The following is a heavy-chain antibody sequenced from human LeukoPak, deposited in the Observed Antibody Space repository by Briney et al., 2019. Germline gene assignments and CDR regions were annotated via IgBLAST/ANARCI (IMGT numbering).Heavy chain of an antibody. CDR3: ARGDYYNWFDP. Sequence: GGSLRLSCAASGFTFSSYSMNWVRQAPGEGLEWASSISSSSSYIYYADSVKGRFTISRDNAKNSLYLQMNSLRAEDTAVYYCARGDYYNWFDPWGQGTLVAVSS. V-gene: IGHV3-21*01. D-gene: IGHD3-22*01. CDR2: ISSSSSYI. CDR1: GFTFSSYS. J-gene: IGHJ5*02.